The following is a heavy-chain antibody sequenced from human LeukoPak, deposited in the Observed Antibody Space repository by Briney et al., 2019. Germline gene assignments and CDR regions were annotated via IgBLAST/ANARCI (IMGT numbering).Heavy chain of an antibody. D-gene: IGHD3-3*01. CDR2: IYHSGST. J-gene: IGHJ5*02. V-gene: IGHV4-38-2*02. CDR3: ARSATIFGVVNWFDP. CDR1: GYSISSGYY. Sequence: SETLSFTCTVSGYSISSGYYWGWIRQPPGKGLEWIGSIYHSGSTYYNPSLKSRVTISVDTSKNQFSLKLSSVTAADTAVYYCARSATIFGVVNWFDPWGQGTLVTVSS.